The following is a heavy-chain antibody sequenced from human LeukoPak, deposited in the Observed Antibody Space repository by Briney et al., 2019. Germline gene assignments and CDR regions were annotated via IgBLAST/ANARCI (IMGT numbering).Heavy chain of an antibody. J-gene: IGHJ3*02. D-gene: IGHD3-16*01. CDR1: GFTFSSYS. V-gene: IGHV3-48*01. CDR3: ARDLGGGDAFDI. CDR2: ISSSYRTI. Sequence: GGSLRLSCAASGFTFSSYSMNWVRQAPGKGLEWVSYISSSYRTIYYADSVKGRFTISRDNAKNSLYLQMNSLRAEDTAVYYCARDLGGGDAFDIWGQGTVVTVSS.